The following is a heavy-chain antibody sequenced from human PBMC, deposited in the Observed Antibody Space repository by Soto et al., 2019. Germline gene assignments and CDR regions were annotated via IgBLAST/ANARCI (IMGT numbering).Heavy chain of an antibody. CDR2: ISAYNGNT. D-gene: IGHD3-22*01. CDR1: GYTFTSYG. V-gene: IGHV1-18*01. CDR3: ARGWETYYYDSSGYPDAFDI. Sequence: VASVKVSCKASGYTFTSYGISWVRQAPGQGLERMGWISAYNGNTNYAQKLQGRVTMTTDTSTSTAYMELRSLRSDDTAVYYCARGWETYYYDSSGYPDAFDIWGQGTMVTVSS. J-gene: IGHJ3*02.